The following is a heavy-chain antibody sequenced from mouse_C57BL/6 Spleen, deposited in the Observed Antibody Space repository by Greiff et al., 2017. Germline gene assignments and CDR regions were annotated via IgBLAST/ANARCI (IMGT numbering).Heavy chain of an antibody. J-gene: IGHJ4*01. D-gene: IGHD2-4*01. V-gene: IGHV3-6*01. CDR3: AREGLRQNYAMDY. Sequence: EVQLQQSGPGLVKPSQSLSLTCSVTGYSITSGYYWNWIRQFPGNKLEWMGYISYDGSNNYNPSLKNRISITRDTSKNQFFLKLNSVTTEDTATYYCAREGLRQNYAMDYWGQGTSVTVSS. CDR2: ISYDGSN. CDR1: GYSITSGYY.